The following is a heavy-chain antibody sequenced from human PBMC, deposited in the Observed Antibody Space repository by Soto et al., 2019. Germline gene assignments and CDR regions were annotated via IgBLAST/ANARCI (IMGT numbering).Heavy chain of an antibody. CDR2: FDPEDGET. J-gene: IGHJ6*02. CDR1: GYTLTELS. Sequence: ASVKVSCKVSGYTLTELSMHWVRQAPGKGLEWMGGFDPEDGETIYAKKFQGRVTMTEDTSTDTAYMELSNLRSEDTAVYYCATHYNYSNPPFGYYYGMDVWGQGTTVTVSS. V-gene: IGHV1-24*01. CDR3: ATHYNYSNPPFGYYYGMDV. D-gene: IGHD4-4*01.